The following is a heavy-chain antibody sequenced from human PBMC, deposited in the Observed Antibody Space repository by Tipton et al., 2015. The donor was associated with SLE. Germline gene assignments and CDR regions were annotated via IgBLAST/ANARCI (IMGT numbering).Heavy chain of an antibody. V-gene: IGHV3-30*18. Sequence: SLRLSCAASGFTFSSYAMSWVRQAPGKGLEWVAVISYDGSNKYYADSVKGRFTISRDNSKNTLYLQMNSLRAEDTAVYYCAKDSSSWFNWFDPWGQGTLVTVSS. D-gene: IGHD6-13*01. CDR1: GFTFSSYA. J-gene: IGHJ5*02. CDR2: ISYDGSNK. CDR3: AKDSSSWFNWFDP.